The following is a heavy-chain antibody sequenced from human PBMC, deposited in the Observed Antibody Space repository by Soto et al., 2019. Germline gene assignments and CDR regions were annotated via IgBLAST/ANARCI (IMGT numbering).Heavy chain of an antibody. Sequence: SETLSLTCTVSGGSISSSSYYWGWIRQPPGKGLEWIGSIYYSGSTYYNPSLKSRVTISVDTSKNQFSLKLSSVTAADTAVYYCARQVVESIFGVVISIHDYYYYMDVWGKGTTVTVSS. V-gene: IGHV4-39*01. J-gene: IGHJ6*03. D-gene: IGHD3-3*01. CDR2: IYYSGST. CDR1: GGSISSSSYY. CDR3: ARQVVESIFGVVISIHDYYYYMDV.